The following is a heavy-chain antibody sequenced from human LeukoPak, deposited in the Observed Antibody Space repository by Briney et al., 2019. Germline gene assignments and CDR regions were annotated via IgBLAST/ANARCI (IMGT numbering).Heavy chain of an antibody. J-gene: IGHJ4*02. CDR3: TRRAYTYDSYFFDH. D-gene: IGHD5-18*01. CDR2: INHSGGT. CDR1: DGSFNVYY. Sequence: SETLSLTCAVYDGSFNVYYWTWIRQSPAKGLKWIGEINHSGGTMYNPSLKSRVTISVDTSKSQFSLKLTSVTAADTAVYYCTRRAYTYDSYFFDHWGLGTLVTVSS. V-gene: IGHV4-34*01.